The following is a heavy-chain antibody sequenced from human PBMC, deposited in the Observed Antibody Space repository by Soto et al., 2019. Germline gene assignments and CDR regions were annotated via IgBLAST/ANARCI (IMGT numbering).Heavy chain of an antibody. V-gene: IGHV6-1*01. CDR3: ASPSGGSAYYYYGMDV. D-gene: IGHD3-10*01. Sequence: SQTLSLTCVISGDSVSSNSAAWNWIRQSPSRGLEWLGRTYYRSRWYNDYAVSVRSRITVNADTSKNQFSLHLNSVTPEDTAVYYCASPSGGSAYYYYGMDVWGQGTTVTVSS. CDR2: TYYRSRWYN. J-gene: IGHJ6*02. CDR1: GDSVSSNSAA.